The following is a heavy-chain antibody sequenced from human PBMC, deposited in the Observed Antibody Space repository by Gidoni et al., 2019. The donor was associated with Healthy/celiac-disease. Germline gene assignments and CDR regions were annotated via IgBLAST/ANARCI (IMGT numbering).Heavy chain of an antibody. CDR2: ISSSSSYI. J-gene: IGHJ4*02. CDR1: GFTFSRYS. D-gene: IGHD2-21*01. CDR3: AGRWAAEHIVARFDY. V-gene: IGHV3-21*01. Sequence: EVQLVESGGGLVKPGGSLRLSCAASGFTFSRYSMNWVRQAPGKGLEWVSSISSSSSYIYYADSVKGRFTISRDNAKNSLYLQMNSLRAEDTAVYYCAGRWAAEHIVARFDYWGQGTLVTVSS.